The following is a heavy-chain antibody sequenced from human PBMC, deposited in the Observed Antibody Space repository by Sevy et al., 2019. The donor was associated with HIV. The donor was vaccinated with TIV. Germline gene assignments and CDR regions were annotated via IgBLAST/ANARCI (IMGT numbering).Heavy chain of an antibody. CDR2: LSFGCGEI. CDR1: GFTFSKYS. CDR3: AREGCTKPHDY. D-gene: IGHD2-8*01. V-gene: IGHV3-23*01. Sequence: GGSLRLPCAASGFTFSKYSKSWVRQPPGKGLEWVSTLSFGCGEINYADSVKGRFTISRDNSKSSVYLQMNNLRPEDTAVYYCAREGCTKPHDYWGQGTLVTVSS. J-gene: IGHJ4*02.